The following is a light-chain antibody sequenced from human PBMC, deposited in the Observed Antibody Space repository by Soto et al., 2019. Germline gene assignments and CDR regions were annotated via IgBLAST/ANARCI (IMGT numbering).Light chain of an antibody. V-gene: IGKV1-5*03. CDR1: QSISSW. CDR3: QQYRSYPRLS. Sequence: DIQMTQSPSTLSASVGDRVTITCRASQSISSWLAWYQQKPGKAPKLLIYKASTLESGVPSRFSGSGSATEFTLTISSLQPDDFASYYCQQYRSYPRLSFGGGTKVEIK. CDR2: KAS. J-gene: IGKJ4*01.